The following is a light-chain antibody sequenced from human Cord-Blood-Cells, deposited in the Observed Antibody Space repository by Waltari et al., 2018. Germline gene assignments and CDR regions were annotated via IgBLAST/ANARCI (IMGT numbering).Light chain of an antibody. V-gene: IGLV2-14*01. CDR1: SNDVGGYKY. J-gene: IGLJ2*01. CDR3: SSYTSSSTL. CDR2: DVS. Sequence: QSELTQPACVSGAPGQAITTAFTVTSNDVGGYKYVSWYQQHPGKAPNLMIYDVSNRPSGVSNRFSGSKSGNTASLTISGLQAEDEAYYYCSSYTSSSTLIGGGTKLTVL.